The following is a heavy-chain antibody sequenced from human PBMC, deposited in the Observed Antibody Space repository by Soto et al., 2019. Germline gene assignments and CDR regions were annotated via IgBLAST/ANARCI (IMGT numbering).Heavy chain of an antibody. CDR1: EFTFSSSA. V-gene: IGHV3-48*03. D-gene: IGHD3-22*01. CDR2: ISSSGSTV. CDR3: AREGSYDTMDY. J-gene: IGHJ4*02. Sequence: GGPLSHSCVASEFTFSSSAMNWVRLAPGKGLKLFSCISSSGSTVYHADSVEGRLTISRDNAKNSLFLHMNSLRGEVTALYYCAREGSYDTMDYWGLGTLVTVSS.